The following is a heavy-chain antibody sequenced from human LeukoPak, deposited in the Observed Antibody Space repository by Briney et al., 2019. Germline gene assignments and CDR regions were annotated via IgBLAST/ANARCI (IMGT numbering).Heavy chain of an antibody. J-gene: IGHJ4*02. Sequence: PGGSLRLSCAASGFTSSSYSMNWVRQAPGKGLEWVSSISSSSSYIYYADSVKGRFTISRDNAKNSLYLQMNSLRAEDTAVYYCAREYSSSWDRNFDYWGQGTLVTVSS. CDR2: ISSSSSYI. D-gene: IGHD6-13*01. V-gene: IGHV3-21*01. CDR3: AREYSSSWDRNFDY. CDR1: GFTSSSYS.